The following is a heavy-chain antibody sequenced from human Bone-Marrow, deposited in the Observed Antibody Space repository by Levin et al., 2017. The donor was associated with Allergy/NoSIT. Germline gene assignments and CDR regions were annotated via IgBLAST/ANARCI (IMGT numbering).Heavy chain of an antibody. Sequence: SCTVSGGSISSGGYYWSWIRQHPGKGLEWIGYIYYSGSTYYNPSLKSRVTISVDTSKNQFSLKLSSVTAADTAVYYCARVGSGLFDYWGQGTLVTVSS. V-gene: IGHV4-31*03. CDR2: IYYSGST. J-gene: IGHJ4*02. CDR3: ARVGSGLFDY. CDR1: GGSISSGGYY. D-gene: IGHD3-10*01.